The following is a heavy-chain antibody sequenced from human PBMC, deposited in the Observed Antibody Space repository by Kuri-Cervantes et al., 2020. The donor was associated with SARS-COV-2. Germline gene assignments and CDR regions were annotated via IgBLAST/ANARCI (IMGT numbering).Heavy chain of an antibody. J-gene: IGHJ6*02. D-gene: IGHD3-9*01. Sequence: GGSLRLSCAASGFSFTSYSMTWVRQTPGKGLEWVSSISRTSTYKHYADSVKGRFSMSRDNAKNSLYLQLESLRVEDTAIYYCARGGSGDSRPSHYDIPDFYYTLEIWGQGTTVTVSS. CDR2: ISRTSTYK. V-gene: IGHV3-21*06. CDR3: ARGGSGDSRPSHYDIPDFYYTLEI. CDR1: GFSFTSYS.